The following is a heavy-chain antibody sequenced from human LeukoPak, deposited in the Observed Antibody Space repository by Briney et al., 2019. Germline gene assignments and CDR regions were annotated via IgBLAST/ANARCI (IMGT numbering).Heavy chain of an antibody. D-gene: IGHD5-24*01. J-gene: IGHJ4*02. Sequence: ASVKVSCKASGYNFFSYFISWVRRAPGQGLEWMGWISTRNGNTNYAQKFQGRVSMTTDTSTSTVYMELRSLRSDDTAVYYCARVGHRDEDYFDYWGQGTLVTVSS. V-gene: IGHV1-18*01. CDR2: ISTRNGNT. CDR1: GYNFFSYF. CDR3: ARVGHRDEDYFDY.